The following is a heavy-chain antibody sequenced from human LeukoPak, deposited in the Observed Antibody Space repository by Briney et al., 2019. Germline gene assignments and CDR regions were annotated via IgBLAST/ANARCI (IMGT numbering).Heavy chain of an antibody. V-gene: IGHV3-30*02. CDR2: IRHDGNKK. D-gene: IGHD3-3*01. Sequence: PGGSLRLSCGASGFSFSDYGMHWVRQAPGKGLEWVAFIRHDGNKKYLPDSMKGRFSVSRDNSKNTLYLQMNSLRAEDTAVYYCAKGGVGDTYYDFSPIWGQGTMVTVSS. J-gene: IGHJ3*02. CDR3: AKGGVGDTYYDFSPI. CDR1: GFSFSDYG.